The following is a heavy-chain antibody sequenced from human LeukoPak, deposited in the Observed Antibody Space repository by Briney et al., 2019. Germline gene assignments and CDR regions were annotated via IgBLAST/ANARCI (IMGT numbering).Heavy chain of an antibody. CDR3: ARGYYYDSSGYYGDY. D-gene: IGHD3-22*01. Sequence: PSETLSLTCAVYGGSFSGYYWNWIRQPPGKGLEWIGEINHSGITNYNPSLKSRVTISLDTSKNQFSLKLSSVIAADTAVYYCARGYYYDSSGYYGDYWGQGTLVTVSS. CDR2: INHSGIT. V-gene: IGHV4-34*01. J-gene: IGHJ4*02. CDR1: GGSFSGYY.